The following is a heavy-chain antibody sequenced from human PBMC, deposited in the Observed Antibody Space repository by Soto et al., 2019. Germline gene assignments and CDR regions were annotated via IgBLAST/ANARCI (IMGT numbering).Heavy chain of an antibody. CDR1: GFTFSSYS. CDR3: ARDEGGKTGRGHYYYGMDV. J-gene: IGHJ6*02. D-gene: IGHD3-10*01. CDR2: ISSSSNYI. Sequence: GGSLRLSCAASGFTFSSYSLNWVRQAPGKGLEWVSSISSSSNYIYYADSVKGRFTITRDSAKNSLYLEMNSLRAVDTAVYYCARDEGGKTGRGHYYYGMDVWGQGTTVTVSS. V-gene: IGHV3-21*01.